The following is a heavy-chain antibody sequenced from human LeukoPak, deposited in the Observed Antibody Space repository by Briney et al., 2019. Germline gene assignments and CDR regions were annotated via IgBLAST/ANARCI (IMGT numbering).Heavy chain of an antibody. D-gene: IGHD3-9*01. CDR1: GFTFSSYA. CDR2: ISGSGGST. J-gene: IGHJ4*02. CDR3: AKDNDILTGRDY. Sequence: GGSLRLSCAASGFTFSSYAMSWVRQAPGKGLEWASAISGSGGSTYYADSVKGRFTISRDNSKNTLYLQMNSLRAEDTAVYYCAKDNDILTGRDYWGQGTLVTVSS. V-gene: IGHV3-23*01.